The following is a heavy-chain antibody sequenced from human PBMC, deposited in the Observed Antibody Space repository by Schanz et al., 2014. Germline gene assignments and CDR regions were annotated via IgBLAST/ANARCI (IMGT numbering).Heavy chain of an antibody. V-gene: IGHV1-2*02. Sequence: HLVQSGSEFRKPGASVKVSCKASGYTFPSYGISWVRQAPGQGLEWMGVTNPNGGAEFAQKFQGRISMNRQTSISTVYMELSRLTYDDTALYYCARDGHSSIWDSYYFYGLDVWGQGTTVTVSS. D-gene: IGHD6-13*01. CDR2: TNPNGGA. J-gene: IGHJ6*02. CDR1: GYTFPSYG. CDR3: ARDGHSSIWDSYYFYGLDV.